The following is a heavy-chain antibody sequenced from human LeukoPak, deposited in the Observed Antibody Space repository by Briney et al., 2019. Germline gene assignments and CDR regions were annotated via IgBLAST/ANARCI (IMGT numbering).Heavy chain of an antibody. CDR1: GFTFSSYS. V-gene: IGHV3-21*01. CDR2: ISSSSSYI. J-gene: IGHJ6*02. CDR3: EGYCSSTSCHNYGMDV. D-gene: IGHD2-2*02. Sequence: PGGSLRLSCAASGFTFSSYSMNWVRQAPGKGLEWVSSISSSSSYIYYADSVKGRFTISRDNAKNSLYLQMNSLRAEDTAVYYCEGYCSSTSCHNYGMDVWGQGTTVTVSS.